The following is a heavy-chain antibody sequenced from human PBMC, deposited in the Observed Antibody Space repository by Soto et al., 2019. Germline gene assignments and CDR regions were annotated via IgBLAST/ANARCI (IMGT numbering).Heavy chain of an antibody. CDR1: GGSISSSSYY. CDR2: IYYSGST. D-gene: IGHD6-6*01. Sequence: SETLSLTCTVSGGSISSSSYYWGWIRQPPGKGLEWIGSIYYSGSTYYNPSLKSRVTISVDTSKNQFSLKLRSVTAADTAVYYCARTQIFARRLGYYMDFWGKGTTVTVSS. V-gene: IGHV4-39*01. CDR3: ARTQIFARRLGYYMDF. J-gene: IGHJ6*03.